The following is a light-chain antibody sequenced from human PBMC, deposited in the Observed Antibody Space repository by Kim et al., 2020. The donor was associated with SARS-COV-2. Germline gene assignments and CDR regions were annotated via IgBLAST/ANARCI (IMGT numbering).Light chain of an antibody. Sequence: DIQMTQSPSTLSASVGDRVTITCRASQSISNGLAWYQQKPGKAPKLLIYKASTLESGVPSRFGGSGSGTEFTLTISSLQPDDFATYYCQQYNSYSWTFGQGTKVDIK. J-gene: IGKJ1*01. CDR2: KAS. CDR1: QSISNG. CDR3: QQYNSYSWT. V-gene: IGKV1-5*03.